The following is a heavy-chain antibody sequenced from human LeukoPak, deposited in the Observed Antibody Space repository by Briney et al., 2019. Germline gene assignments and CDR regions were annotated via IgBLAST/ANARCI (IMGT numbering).Heavy chain of an antibody. CDR2: INHSGST. V-gene: IGHV4-34*01. CDR3: ARGQRYCTNGVCLYYYYYYMDV. Sequence: SETPSLTCAVYGGSFSGYYWSWIRQPPGKGLEWIGEINHSGSTNYNPSLKSRVTISVDTSKNQFSLKLSSVTAADTAVYYCARGQRYCTNGVCLYYYYYYMDVWGKGTTVTVSS. D-gene: IGHD2-8*01. CDR1: GGSFSGYY. J-gene: IGHJ6*03.